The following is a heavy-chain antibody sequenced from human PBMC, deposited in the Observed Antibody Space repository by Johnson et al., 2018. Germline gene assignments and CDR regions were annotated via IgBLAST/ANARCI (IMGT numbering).Heavy chain of an antibody. D-gene: IGHD1-26*01. V-gene: IGHV1-58*01. CDR3: ARVGGLTAAYYDYMDV. CDR1: GFTFTSSA. Sequence: QLQESGPEVKKPGTSVKVSCKASGFTFTSSAVQWVRQARGQRLEWIGWIVVGSGNTNYAQKFQGRVTFTADKSPSTAYMELSSLRSEDRAVYYCARVGGLTAAYYDYMDVWGKGTTVTVSS. CDR2: IVVGSGNT. J-gene: IGHJ6*03.